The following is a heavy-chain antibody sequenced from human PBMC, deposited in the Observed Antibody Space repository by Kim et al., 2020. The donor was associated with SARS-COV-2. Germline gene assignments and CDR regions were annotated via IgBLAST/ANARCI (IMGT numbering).Heavy chain of an antibody. CDR3: ARDAGYGSGSLGLDV. V-gene: IGHV1-69*13. CDR1: GGTFSRYA. D-gene: IGHD3-10*01. Sequence: SVKVSCKASGGTFSRYAMNWVRQAPGQGLEWMGGIIPIFSAPKYAQKFQGRVTITADEATNTAYMELSTLRSDDTAVYYCARDAGYGSGSLGLDVWGQGTTVIVS. CDR2: IIPIFSAP. J-gene: IGHJ6*02.